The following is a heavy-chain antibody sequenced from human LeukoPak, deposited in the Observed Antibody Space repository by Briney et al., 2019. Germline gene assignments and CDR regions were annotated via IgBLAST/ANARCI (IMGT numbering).Heavy chain of an antibody. CDR1: GGSISRRNYY. D-gene: IGHD2-2*01. V-gene: IGHV4-39*01. CDR2: IYYSGST. J-gene: IGHJ3*02. CDR3: ARVVVPADNVGAFDI. Sequence: PSETLSLTCTVSGGSISRRNYYWGWIRQPPGKGLEWIGSIYYSGSTYYNSSLKSRVTISVDTSKDQFSLKLSSVTAADTAVYFCARVVVPADNVGAFDIWGQGTMVTVSS.